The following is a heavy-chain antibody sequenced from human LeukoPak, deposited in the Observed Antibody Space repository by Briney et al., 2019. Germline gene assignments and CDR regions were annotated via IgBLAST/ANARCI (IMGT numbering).Heavy chain of an antibody. CDR3: ARDWAPGIAVAGDWAYYFDY. Sequence: GASVKDSCKASGYTFTSYGISWVRRAPGQGREWMGWISAYNGNTNYAQKLQGRVTMTTDTSTSTAYMELRSLRSDDTAVYYCARDWAPGIAVAGDWAYYFDYWGQGTLVTVSS. D-gene: IGHD6-19*01. J-gene: IGHJ4*02. CDR2: ISAYNGNT. V-gene: IGHV1-18*01. CDR1: GYTFTSYG.